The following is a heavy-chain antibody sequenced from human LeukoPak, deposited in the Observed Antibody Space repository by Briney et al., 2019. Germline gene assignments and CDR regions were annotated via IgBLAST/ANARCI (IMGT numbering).Heavy chain of an antibody. CDR2: IYPSYPDT. D-gene: IGHD4-11*01. CDR1: GYSFTNYW. CDR3: ARLDNSNYGGAFDY. V-gene: IGHV5-51*01. Sequence: GESLKISCKGSGYSFTNYWIGWVRQMPGKGLEWMGIIYPSYPDTRYSPSFQGQVTISADKSINTAYLQWSSLRASDTATYYCARLDNSNYGGAFDYWGQGTLVTVSS. J-gene: IGHJ4*02.